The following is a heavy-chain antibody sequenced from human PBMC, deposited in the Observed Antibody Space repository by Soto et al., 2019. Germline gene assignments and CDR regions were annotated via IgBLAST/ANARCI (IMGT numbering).Heavy chain of an antibody. V-gene: IGHV3-30-3*01. J-gene: IGHJ5*02. CDR1: GFTFSSYA. CDR2: ISYDGSNK. Sequence: GGSLRLSCAASGFTFSSYAMSWVRQAPGKGLEWVAVISYDGSNKYYADSVKGRFTISRDNSKNTLYLQMNSLRAEDTAVYYCARTPDHLLVRFDPWGQGTLVTVSS. CDR3: ARTPDHLLVRFDP. D-gene: IGHD3-3*02.